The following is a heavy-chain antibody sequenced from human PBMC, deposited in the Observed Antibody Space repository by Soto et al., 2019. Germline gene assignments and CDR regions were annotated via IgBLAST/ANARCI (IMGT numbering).Heavy chain of an antibody. J-gene: IGHJ4*02. Sequence: QITLKESGPTLVKPTQTLTLTCTFSGFSLSTSAVGVGWIRQPPGKALEWLAFIYWDDDKRYSPSLKSSLTITKDTSKKQVVLAMTGMDPVDTATYYCAHLVIAGLTYYFDYWGKGTLVTVSS. CDR3: AHLVIAGLTYYFDY. V-gene: IGHV2-5*02. D-gene: IGHD2-21*01. CDR2: IYWDDDK. CDR1: GFSLSTSAVG.